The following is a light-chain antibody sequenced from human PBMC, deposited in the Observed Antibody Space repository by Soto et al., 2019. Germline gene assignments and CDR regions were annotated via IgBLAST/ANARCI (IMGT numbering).Light chain of an antibody. V-gene: IGKV3D-20*02. CDR3: QQRSKWPIT. J-gene: IGKJ5*01. Sequence: EIVLAQSPGTLSLSPGERAMVSCRASQSVSGSYLAWYQQKPGQAPRLLIYGASSRATGIADRFSGSGSGTDFTLTISRLEPEDFAVYYCQQRSKWPITSAQRTRLEIK. CDR2: GAS. CDR1: QSVSGSY.